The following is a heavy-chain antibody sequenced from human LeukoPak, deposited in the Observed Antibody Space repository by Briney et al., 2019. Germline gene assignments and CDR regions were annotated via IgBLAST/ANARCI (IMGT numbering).Heavy chain of an antibody. Sequence: ASVKVSCKASGYTFTSYYMHWVRQAPGQGLEWMGIINPSGGSTSYAQKFQGRVTMTRDTSTSTVYMELNSLKAEDTAVYYCTRGHWGLDYWGQGTLVTVSS. CDR3: TRGHWGLDY. D-gene: IGHD7-27*01. CDR1: GYTFTSYY. V-gene: IGHV1-46*01. J-gene: IGHJ4*02. CDR2: INPSGGST.